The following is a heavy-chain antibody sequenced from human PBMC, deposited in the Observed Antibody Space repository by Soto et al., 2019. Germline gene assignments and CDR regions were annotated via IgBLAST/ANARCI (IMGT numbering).Heavy chain of an antibody. Sequence: QVQLQESGPGLVKPSQTLSLTCTVSGGSISSGGYFWGWIRPPPGKGLEWIGNIFYSGTTYYNPSLQSRVTISVDTSKNQFSLKLSSVTAADTVVYFCARGVLYWGQGPLVTVSS. V-gene: IGHV4-31*03. CDR1: GGSISSGGYF. J-gene: IGHJ4*02. CDR2: IFYSGTT. CDR3: ARGVLY. D-gene: IGHD1-1*01.